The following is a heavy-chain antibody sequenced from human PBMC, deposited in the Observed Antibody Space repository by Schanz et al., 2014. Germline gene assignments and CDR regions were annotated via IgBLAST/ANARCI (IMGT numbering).Heavy chain of an antibody. Sequence: QVQLQQWGAGLLKPSETLSLTCAVYGGSFSVYYWSWIRQPPGKGLEWIGEINHSGSTNYNPSLKSRVPISVDTSNNQFSLMLNSVTAADTAVYYCARWDHLLSGRDAFDIWGLGTMVTVSS. D-gene: IGHD2-2*01. CDR2: INHSGST. CDR1: GGSFSVYY. V-gene: IGHV4-34*01. J-gene: IGHJ3*02. CDR3: ARWDHLLSGRDAFDI.